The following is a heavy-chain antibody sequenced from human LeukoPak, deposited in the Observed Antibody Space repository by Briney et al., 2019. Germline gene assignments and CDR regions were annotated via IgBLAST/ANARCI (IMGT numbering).Heavy chain of an antibody. D-gene: IGHD3-10*01. J-gene: IGHJ4*02. CDR1: GFTFSNAW. CDR2: ISSSSSYI. V-gene: IGHV3-21*01. CDR3: ARERVRGVWLPGY. Sequence: GGSLRLSCAASGFTFSNAWMNWVRQAPGKGLEWVSSISSSSSYIYYADSVKGRFTISRDNAKNSLYLQMNSLRAEDTAVYYCARERVRGVWLPGYWGQGTLVTVSS.